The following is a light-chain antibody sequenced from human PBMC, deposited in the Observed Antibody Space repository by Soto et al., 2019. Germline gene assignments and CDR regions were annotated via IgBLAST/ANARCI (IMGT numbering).Light chain of an antibody. V-gene: IGLV2-8*01. CDR3: SSHAGSNWDV. CDR1: NSDVGGYNY. Sequence: QSVLTQPPSASGSPGQSVTISCTGTNSDVGGYNYVSWYQQYPGKAPKLIIYEVNERPSGVPDRFSGSKSGNTASLTVSGLQTADEADYYCSSHAGSNWDVFGTGTKLTVL. CDR2: EVN. J-gene: IGLJ1*01.